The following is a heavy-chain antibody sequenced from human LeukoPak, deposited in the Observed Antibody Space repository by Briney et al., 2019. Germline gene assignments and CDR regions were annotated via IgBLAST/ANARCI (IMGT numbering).Heavy chain of an antibody. CDR1: GFTFSSYG. V-gene: IGHV3-33*06. Sequence: GRSLRLSCAASGFTFSSYGMHWVRQAPGKGLEWVAVIWYDGSNKYYAGSVKGRFTISRDNSKNTLYLQMNSLRAEDTAVYYCAKDDSVVNDYMDVWGKGTTVTVSS. CDR3: AKDDSVVNDYMDV. D-gene: IGHD3-22*01. CDR2: IWYDGSNK. J-gene: IGHJ6*03.